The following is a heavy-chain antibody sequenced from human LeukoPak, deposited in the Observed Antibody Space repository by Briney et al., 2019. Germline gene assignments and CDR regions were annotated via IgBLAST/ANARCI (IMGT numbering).Heavy chain of an antibody. V-gene: IGHV3-74*01. CDR3: ARDPRYCGGDCYTLDY. CDR2: INSDGSST. J-gene: IGHJ4*02. D-gene: IGHD2-21*02. Sequence: GGSLRLSCAASGFIFSRYWMNWVRQAPGKGPVWVSRINSDGSSTSYADSVKGRFTISRDNAKNTLYLQMNSLRAEDTAVYYCARDPRYCGGDCYTLDYWGQGTLVTVSS. CDR1: GFIFSRYW.